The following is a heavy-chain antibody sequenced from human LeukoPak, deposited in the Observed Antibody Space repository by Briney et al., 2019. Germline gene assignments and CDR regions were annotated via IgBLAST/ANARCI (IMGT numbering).Heavy chain of an antibody. D-gene: IGHD3-16*01. CDR2: ISSSSGYI. V-gene: IGHV3-21*01. CDR3: ARAGGKAYDY. J-gene: IGHJ4*02. CDR1: GFTFSSYG. Sequence: GRSLRLSCAASGFTFSSYGMHWVRQAPGKGLEWVSSISSSSGYIYYADSVKGRFTISRDNAKNSLYLQMNSLRAEDTAVYYCARAGGKAYDYWGQGTLVTVSS.